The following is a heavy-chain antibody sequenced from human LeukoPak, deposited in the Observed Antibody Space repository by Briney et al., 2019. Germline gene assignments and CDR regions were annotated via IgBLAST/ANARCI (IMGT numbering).Heavy chain of an antibody. V-gene: IGHV3-30*18. Sequence: PGGSLRLSCAASGFTFSSYGMHWVRQAPGKGLEGVAVISYDGSNKYYADSVKGRFTISRDNSKNTLYLQMNSLRAEDTAVYYCAKAPDRDGYNYLLWYWGQGTLVTVSS. CDR3: AKAPDRDGYNYLLWY. J-gene: IGHJ4*02. CDR2: ISYDGSNK. D-gene: IGHD5-24*01. CDR1: GFTFSSYG.